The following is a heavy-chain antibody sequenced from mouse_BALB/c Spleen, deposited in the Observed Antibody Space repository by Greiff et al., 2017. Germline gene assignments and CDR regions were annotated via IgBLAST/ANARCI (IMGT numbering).Heavy chain of an antibody. V-gene: IGHV5-4*02. D-gene: IGHD1-1*01. CDR1: GFTFTDYY. J-gene: IGHJ4*01. CDR3: ARRGVGGAMDY. CDR2: ISDGGSYT. Sequence: EVQLVESGGGLVKPGGSLKLSCAASGFTFTDYYMYWVRQTPEKRLEWVATISDGGSYTYYPDSVKGRFTISRDNAKNNLYLQMSSLKSEDTAMYYCARRGVGGAMDYWGQGTSVTVSS.